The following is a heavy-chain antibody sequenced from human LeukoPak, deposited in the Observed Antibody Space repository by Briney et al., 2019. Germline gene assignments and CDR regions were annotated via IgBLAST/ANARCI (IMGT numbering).Heavy chain of an antibody. Sequence: ASVKVSCTASGYIFTNYAISWVRQAPGQGLEWMGWISSYNGDTTYAQKFQGRVTMTTDTSTTTAYMELRSLSSDDTAVYYCAGEAAVSGNTEFDYWGQGTLVTVSS. J-gene: IGHJ4*02. CDR3: AGEAAVSGNTEFDY. V-gene: IGHV1-18*01. D-gene: IGHD6-13*01. CDR1: GYIFTNYA. CDR2: ISSYNGDT.